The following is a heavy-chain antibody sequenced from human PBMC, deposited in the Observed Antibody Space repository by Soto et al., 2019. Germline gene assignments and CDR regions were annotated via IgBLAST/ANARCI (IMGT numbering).Heavy chain of an antibody. CDR3: AREDSRSSQAFDI. V-gene: IGHV1-69*06. J-gene: IGHJ3*02. CDR2: IIPIFGTA. CDR1: GGTFSSYA. D-gene: IGHD6-6*01. Sequence: SVKVSCKASGGTFSSYAISWVRQAPGQGLEWMGGIIPIFGTANYAQKFQGRVTITADKSTSTAYMELSRLRSEDTAVYYCAREDSRSSQAFDIWGQGTMVTVSS.